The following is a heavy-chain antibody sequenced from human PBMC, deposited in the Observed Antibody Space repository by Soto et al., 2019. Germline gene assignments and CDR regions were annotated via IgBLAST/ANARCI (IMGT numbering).Heavy chain of an antibody. Sequence: QVQLVESGGGLVKPGGSLRLSCAASGFTFSDYYMSWIRQAPGKGLEWVSYISSSGSTIYYADSVKGRFTISRDNAKNYLYLQRNSLGAEDAAVYSCAEGAEYCSGGSCFGSGPGFDPWGQGTLVTVSS. V-gene: IGHV3-11*01. CDR1: GFTFSDYY. CDR2: ISSSGSTI. CDR3: AEGAEYCSGGSCFGSGPGFDP. D-gene: IGHD2-15*01. J-gene: IGHJ5*02.